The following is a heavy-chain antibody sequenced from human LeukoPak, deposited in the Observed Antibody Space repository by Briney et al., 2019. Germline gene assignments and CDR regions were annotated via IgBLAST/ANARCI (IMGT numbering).Heavy chain of an antibody. CDR3: ARVGFDCSSTSCSGQFDY. D-gene: IGHD2-2*01. CDR1: GYTFTSYY. J-gene: IGHJ4*02. Sequence: GASVKVSCKASGYTFTSYYMHWVRQAPGQGLEWMGIINPSGGSTSYAQKFQGRVTMTRDTSTSTVYIELSSLRSEDTAVYYCARVGFDCSSTSCSGQFDYWGQGALVTVSS. CDR2: INPSGGST. V-gene: IGHV1-46*01.